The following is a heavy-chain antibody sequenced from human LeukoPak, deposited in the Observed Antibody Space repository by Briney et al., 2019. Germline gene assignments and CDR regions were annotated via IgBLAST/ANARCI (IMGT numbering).Heavy chain of an antibody. J-gene: IGHJ6*03. V-gene: IGHV3-21*01. Sequence: GGSLRLSCAASGFTFSSYWMSWVRQAPGKGLEWVSSISSSSSYIYYADSVKGRFTISRDNSKNTLYLQMNSLRAEDTAVYYCAKDLRAVAGMGYYYMDVWGKGTTVTISS. CDR3: AKDLRAVAGMGYYYMDV. CDR1: GFTFSSYW. CDR2: ISSSSSYI. D-gene: IGHD6-19*01.